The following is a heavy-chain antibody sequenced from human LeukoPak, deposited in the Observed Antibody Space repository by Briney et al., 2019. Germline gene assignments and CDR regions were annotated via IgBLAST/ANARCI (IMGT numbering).Heavy chain of an antibody. CDR3: ARHGLDYDILTGYYSWYFDL. Sequence: SETLSLTCTVSGDSISSGDYYWSWIRQPAGKGLEWIGRISSSGSTNYNPSLKSRVTISVDTSKNQFSLKLSSVTAADTAVYYCARHGLDYDILTGYYSWYFDLWGRGTLVTVSS. CDR2: ISSSGST. D-gene: IGHD3-9*01. V-gene: IGHV4-61*02. CDR1: GDSISSGDYY. J-gene: IGHJ2*01.